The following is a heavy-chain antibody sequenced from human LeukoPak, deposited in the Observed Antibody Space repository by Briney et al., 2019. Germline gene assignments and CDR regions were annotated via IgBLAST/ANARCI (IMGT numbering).Heavy chain of an antibody. CDR2: IKQDGSEK. V-gene: IGHV3-7*01. CDR1: GFTFSSYW. Sequence: PGGSLRLSCAASGFTFSSYWMSWVRQAPGKGLEWVANIKQDGSEKYYVDPVKGRFTISRDNAKNSLYLQMNSLRAEDTAVYYCAAGGYLRLSWGALDYWGQGTLVTVSS. D-gene: IGHD5/OR15-5a*01. CDR3: AAGGYLRLSWGALDY. J-gene: IGHJ4*02.